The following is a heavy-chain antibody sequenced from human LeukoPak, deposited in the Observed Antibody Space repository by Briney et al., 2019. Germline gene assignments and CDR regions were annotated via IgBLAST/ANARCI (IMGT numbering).Heavy chain of an antibody. V-gene: IGHV3-30*18. D-gene: IGHD5-18*01. J-gene: IGHJ4*02. CDR3: AKPVSVDTAMVPCDY. CDR2: ISSDGRNT. CDR1: GFTFSSYG. Sequence: PGGSLRLSCAASGFTFSSYGMHWVRQAPAKGLDWVAVISSDGRNTYYADSVKGRFTISRDNSKNTLYLQMNSLRGEDTAVYYCAKPVSVDTAMVPCDYWGQGTLVTVSS.